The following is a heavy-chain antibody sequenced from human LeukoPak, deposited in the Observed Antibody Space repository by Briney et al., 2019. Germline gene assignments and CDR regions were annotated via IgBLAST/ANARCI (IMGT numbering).Heavy chain of an antibody. CDR3: ARDLYCSGGSCLYFDY. V-gene: IGHV3-30-3*01. CDR1: GFTFSSYA. J-gene: IGHJ4*02. Sequence: GGSLRLSCAASGFTFSSYAMHWVRQAPGKGLEWVAVISYDGSNKYYADSVKGRFTISRDNSKNTLYLQMNSLRAEDTAVYYCARDLYCSGGSCLYFDYWGQGTLVTVSS. D-gene: IGHD2-15*01. CDR2: ISYDGSNK.